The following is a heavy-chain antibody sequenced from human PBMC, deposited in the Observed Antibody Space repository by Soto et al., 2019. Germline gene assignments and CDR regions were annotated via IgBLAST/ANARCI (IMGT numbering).Heavy chain of an antibody. CDR1: GYSFTSYW. Sequence: GESLKISCKGSGYSFTSYWIGWVRQMPGKGLEWMGIIYPGDSDTKYSPSFQGQVTISADKSISTAYLQWSSLKASDTAMYYCGRTHCSSTSCTKGGYYYGMDVWGQGTTVTVSS. CDR2: IYPGDSDT. J-gene: IGHJ6*02. V-gene: IGHV5-51*01. CDR3: GRTHCSSTSCTKGGYYYGMDV. D-gene: IGHD2-2*01.